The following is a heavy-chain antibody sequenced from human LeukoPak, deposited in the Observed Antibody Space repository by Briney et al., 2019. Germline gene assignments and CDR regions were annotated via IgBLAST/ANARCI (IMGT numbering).Heavy chain of an antibody. J-gene: IGHJ5*02. CDR1: GFPFSSYA. CDR2: ISSSGSTI. Sequence: PGGSLRLSCAASGFPFSSYAMHWVRQAPGKGLEWVSYISSSGSTIYYADSVKGRFTISRDNAKNSLYLQMNSLRAEDTAVYYCARDPQNWFDPWGQGTLVTVSS. V-gene: IGHV3-48*04. CDR3: ARDPQNWFDP.